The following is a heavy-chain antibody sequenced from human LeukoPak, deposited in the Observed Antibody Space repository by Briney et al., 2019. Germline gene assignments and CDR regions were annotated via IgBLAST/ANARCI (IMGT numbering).Heavy chain of an antibody. CDR3: ARESKTYDGSGYYHDS. CDR2: IYTSGST. D-gene: IGHD3-22*01. J-gene: IGHJ4*02. V-gene: IGHV4-4*07. CDR1: GGSIYNYY. Sequence: SETLSLTCAVSGGSIYNYYWSWIRQPAGKGLEWIGRIYTSGSTDYSPSLKSRVTMSLDTSKNQFSLNLYSVTAADTAVYFCARESKTYDGSGYYHDSWGQGTLVTVSS.